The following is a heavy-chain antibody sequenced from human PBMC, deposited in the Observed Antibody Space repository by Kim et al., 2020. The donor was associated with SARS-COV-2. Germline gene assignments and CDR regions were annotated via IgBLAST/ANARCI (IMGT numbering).Heavy chain of an antibody. J-gene: IGHJ4*02. D-gene: IGHD1-20*01. Sequence: TGYAQKFQGRVTMTRNTSISTAYMELSSLRSEDTAVYYCASYNWKSPFDYWGQGTLVTVSS. CDR3: ASYNWKSPFDY. V-gene: IGHV1-8*01. CDR2: T.